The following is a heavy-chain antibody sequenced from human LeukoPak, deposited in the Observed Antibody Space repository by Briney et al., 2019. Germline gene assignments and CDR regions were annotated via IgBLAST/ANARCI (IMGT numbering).Heavy chain of an antibody. Sequence: QPGGSLRLSCAASGFPFSSYGMGWVRQAPGKGLEWVSGISGGSATTYYADSVKGRFTISRDNSKNTLHLDMSSLRAEDTAEYYCAKTFGWPFYFDYWGQGTLVTVSS. CDR2: ISGGSATT. CDR1: GFPFSSYG. D-gene: IGHD2/OR15-2a*01. CDR3: AKTFGWPFYFDY. J-gene: IGHJ4*02. V-gene: IGHV3-23*01.